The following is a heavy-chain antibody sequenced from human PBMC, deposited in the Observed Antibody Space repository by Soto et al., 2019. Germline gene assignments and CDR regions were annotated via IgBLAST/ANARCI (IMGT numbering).Heavy chain of an antibody. J-gene: IGHJ4*02. D-gene: IGHD3-3*01. CDR3: ATPQHDFWSGYSTNFDY. CDR2: FDPEDGET. V-gene: IGHV1-24*01. CDR1: GYTLTELS. Sequence: ASVKVSCKVSGYTLTELSMHWVRQAPGKGLEWMGGFDPEDGETIYAQKFQGRVTMTEDTSTDTAYMELSSLRSEDTAVYYCATPQHDFWSGYSTNFDYWGQGTLVTVSS.